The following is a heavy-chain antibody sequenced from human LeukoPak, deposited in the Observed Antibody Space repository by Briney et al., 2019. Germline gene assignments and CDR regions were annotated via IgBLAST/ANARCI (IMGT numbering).Heavy chain of an antibody. D-gene: IGHD6-6*01. CDR3: ARAEIAAWDPYKWFDP. Sequence: GGSLRLSCAASGFTFSSYWMLWVRQAPGKGLVWVSRINSDGSSTTYADSVKGRFTICRDNAKNSLYLQMNSLRAEDTAVYYCARAEIAAWDPYKWFDPWGQGTLVIVSS. J-gene: IGHJ5*02. V-gene: IGHV3-74*01. CDR2: INSDGSST. CDR1: GFTFSSYW.